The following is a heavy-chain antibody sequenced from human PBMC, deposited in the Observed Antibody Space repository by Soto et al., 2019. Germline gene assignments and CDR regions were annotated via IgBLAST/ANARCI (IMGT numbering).Heavy chain of an antibody. J-gene: IGHJ4*02. V-gene: IGHV3-21*01. CDR3: ASPSVPAAYDDLDY. CDR1: GFTFSSYS. CDR2: ISSSSSYI. Sequence: GGSLRHSCAASGFTFSSYSMNWVRQAPGKGLEWVSSISSSSSYIYYADSVKGRFTISRDNAKNSLYLQMNSLRAEDTAVYYCASPSVPAAYDDLDYWGQGTLVTVSS. D-gene: IGHD2-2*01.